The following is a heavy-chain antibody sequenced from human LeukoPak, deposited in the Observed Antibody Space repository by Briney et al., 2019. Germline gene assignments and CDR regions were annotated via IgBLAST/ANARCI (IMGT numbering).Heavy chain of an antibody. CDR1: GGSVSSDY. CDR3: ATGRLIAVARYFDY. Sequence: SETLSPTCTVSGGSVSSDYWSWIRQPPGKGLEWIGYIYHTGNSDYNPSLKSRATISLDTSKNQFSLKLTSVTAADTAVYYCATGRLIAVARYFDYWGQGTLVTVSS. CDR2: IYHTGNS. J-gene: IGHJ4*02. D-gene: IGHD6-19*01. V-gene: IGHV4-59*02.